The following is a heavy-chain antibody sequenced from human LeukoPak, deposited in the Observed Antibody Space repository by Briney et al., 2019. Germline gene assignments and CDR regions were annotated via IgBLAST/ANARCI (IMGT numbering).Heavy chain of an antibody. V-gene: IGHV3-48*04. Sequence: GGSLRLSCAASEFTFVRYAMNWVRQAPGKGLEWVSYISSSSFKIGYADSVKGRFTISRDNSKNSLYLQMNSLRTEDTAVYYCTRNRVAAAGDDWGQGTLVTVSS. D-gene: IGHD6-13*01. J-gene: IGHJ1*01. CDR2: ISSSSFKI. CDR1: EFTFVRYA. CDR3: TRNRVAAAGDD.